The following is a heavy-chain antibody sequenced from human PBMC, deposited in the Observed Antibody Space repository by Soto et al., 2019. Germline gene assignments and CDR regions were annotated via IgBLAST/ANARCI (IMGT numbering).Heavy chain of an antibody. CDR3: ARAATVDLPPSKKKLPQKYCDY. V-gene: IGHV3-13*01. CDR1: GFTFSSYD. D-gene: IGHD4-4*01. Sequence: GGSLRLSCAASGFTFSSYDMHWVRQATGKGLEWVSAIGTAGDTYYPGSVKGRFTISRENAKNSLYLQMNSLRAGDTAVYYCARAATVDLPPSKKKLPQKYCDYWGQGTLVTVSS. CDR2: IGTAGDT. J-gene: IGHJ4*02.